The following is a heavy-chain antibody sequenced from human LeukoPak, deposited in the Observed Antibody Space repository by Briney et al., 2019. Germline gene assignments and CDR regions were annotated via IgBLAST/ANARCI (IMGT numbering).Heavy chain of an antibody. CDR3: ARGRRTQYSYAGVSAFDI. D-gene: IGHD5-18*01. V-gene: IGHV1-2*02. CDR2: INPNSGGT. Sequence: ASVKVSCKASGYTFTGYYMHWVRQAPGQGLEWMGWINPNSGGTNYAQKFQGRVTMTRDTSISTAYMELSRLRSDGTAVYYCARGRRTQYSYAGVSAFDIWGQGTMVTVSS. CDR1: GYTFTGYY. J-gene: IGHJ3*02.